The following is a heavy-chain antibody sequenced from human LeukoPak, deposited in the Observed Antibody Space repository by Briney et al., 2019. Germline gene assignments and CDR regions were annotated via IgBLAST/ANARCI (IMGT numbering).Heavy chain of an antibody. Sequence: GGSLRLSCAASGFTFSSYAMSWVRQAPGKGLEWVSAISGSGNSTYYADSVKGRFTISRDNSKNTLYLQINSLRAEDTAVYYCAKVQTPYCSSTSCYNFDYWGQGTLVTVSS. J-gene: IGHJ4*02. V-gene: IGHV3-23*01. CDR2: ISGSGNST. CDR3: AKVQTPYCSSTSCYNFDY. CDR1: GFTFSSYA. D-gene: IGHD2-2*02.